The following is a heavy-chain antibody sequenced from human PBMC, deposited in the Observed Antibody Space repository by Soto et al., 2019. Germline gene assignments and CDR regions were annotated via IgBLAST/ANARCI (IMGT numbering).Heavy chain of an antibody. CDR3: ARAYSSSCLDY. V-gene: IGHV4-30-2*01. J-gene: IGHJ4*02. Sequence: TLSLTCAVSGGSISSGGYSWSWIRQPPGKGLGWIGYIYHSGSTYYNPSLKSRVTISVDRSKNQFSLKLSSVTAADTAVYYCARAYSSSCLDYWGQGTLVTVSS. D-gene: IGHD6-13*01. CDR1: GGSISSGGYS. CDR2: IYHSGST.